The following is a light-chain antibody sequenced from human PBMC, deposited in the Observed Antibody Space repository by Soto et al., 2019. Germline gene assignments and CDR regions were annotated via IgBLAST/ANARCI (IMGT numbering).Light chain of an antibody. J-gene: IGKJ1*01. Sequence: ALQMPQSXSPLSASAEDXXXXXXXASQGIGNALGWYQQKXGKPPKFLIYGASXLQSGVPPRFSGSGSGTDFTLSISSLQPEDFATYYCLQDVNYPWTFGHRTKMDIK. V-gene: IGKV1-6*01. CDR2: GAS. CDR3: LQDVNYPWT. CDR1: QGIGNA.